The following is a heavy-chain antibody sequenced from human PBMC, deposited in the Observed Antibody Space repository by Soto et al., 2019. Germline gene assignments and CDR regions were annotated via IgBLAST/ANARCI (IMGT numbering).Heavy chain of an antibody. J-gene: IGHJ4*01. V-gene: IGHV4-39*07. CDR1: GGSISSSSYY. Sequence: PSETLSLTCTVAGGSISSSSYYWGWIRPPPGKGLEWIGSIYYSGSTYYNPSLKSRVTLSVDTSKSQFSLKLNSVTAADMAVYYCASAPRDYDFWSGYRTGLYYFDYWGHGTLVTVSS. D-gene: IGHD3-3*01. CDR3: ASAPRDYDFWSGYRTGLYYFDY. CDR2: IYYSGST.